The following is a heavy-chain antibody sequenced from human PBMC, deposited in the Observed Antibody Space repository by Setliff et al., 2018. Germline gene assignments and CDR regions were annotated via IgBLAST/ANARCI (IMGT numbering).Heavy chain of an antibody. CDR2: INRRGST. D-gene: IGHD6-19*01. CDR3: ARAISGWYSAYYYYMDV. J-gene: IGHJ6*03. V-gene: IGHV4-61*09. CDR1: GGSVNSGYDN. Sequence: SETLSLTCTVSGGSVNSGYDNWNWLRQPAGKGLEWIGHINRRGSTNFSPSLKSRVTISLDTSKNQFSLNLTSVTAADTAVYYCARAISGWYSAYYYYMDVWGKGTTVTVSS.